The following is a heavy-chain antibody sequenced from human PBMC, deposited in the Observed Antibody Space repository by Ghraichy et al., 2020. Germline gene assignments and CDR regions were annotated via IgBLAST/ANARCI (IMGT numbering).Heavy chain of an antibody. CDR1: GFTFDDYG. V-gene: IGHV3-20*04. CDR3: ARDTAYYYDRGDPYYFDY. Sequence: LSLTCAASGFTFDDYGMSWVRQAPGKGLEWVSGINWNGGSTGYADSVKGRFTISRDNAKNSLYLQMNSLRAEDTALYYCARDTAYYYDRGDPYYFDYWGQGTLVTVSS. CDR2: INWNGGST. J-gene: IGHJ4*02. D-gene: IGHD3-22*01.